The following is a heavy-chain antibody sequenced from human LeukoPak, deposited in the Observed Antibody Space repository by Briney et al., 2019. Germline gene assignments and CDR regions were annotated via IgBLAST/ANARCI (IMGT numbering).Heavy chain of an antibody. D-gene: IGHD1-26*01. CDR2: IIPILGTA. V-gene: IGHV1-69*13. Sequence: SVKVSCKASGGTFSSYAISWVRQAPGQGLEWMGGIIPILGTANYAQKFQGRVTITADESTSTAYMELSSLRSEDTAVYYCARVFSGSPGGYYYYGMDVWGQGTTVTVSS. CDR3: ARVFSGSPGGYYYYGMDV. J-gene: IGHJ6*02. CDR1: GGTFSSYA.